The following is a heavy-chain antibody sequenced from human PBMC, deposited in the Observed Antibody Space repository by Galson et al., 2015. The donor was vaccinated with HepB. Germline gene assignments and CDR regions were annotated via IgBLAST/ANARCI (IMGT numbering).Heavy chain of an antibody. Sequence: SLRLSCAASGFTFSNAWMSWVRQAPGKGLEWVSYISSSSSTIYYADSVKGRITTSRDNAKNSLYLQMNSLRAEDTAVYYCAREFAEPAAMDGHSYFDYWGQGTLVTVSS. V-gene: IGHV3-48*01. J-gene: IGHJ4*02. CDR1: GFTFSNAW. CDR3: AREFAEPAAMDGHSYFDY. CDR2: ISSSSSTI. D-gene: IGHD2-2*01.